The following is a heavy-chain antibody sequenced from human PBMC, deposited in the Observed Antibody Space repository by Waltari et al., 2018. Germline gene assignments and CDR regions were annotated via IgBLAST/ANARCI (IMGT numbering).Heavy chain of an antibody. V-gene: IGHV4-38-2*01. CDR1: GYSISSGYY. D-gene: IGHD6-13*01. CDR3: ARRQKLVDYFDY. CDR2: IYHSGST. J-gene: IGHJ4*02. Sequence: QVQLQESGPGLVKPSETLSLTCAVSGYSISSGYYWGWIRQPPGKGLEWIGSIYHSGSTYYNPSRKSRVTISVDTSKNQFSLKLSAVTAADTAVYYCARRQKLVDYFDYWGQGTLVTVSS.